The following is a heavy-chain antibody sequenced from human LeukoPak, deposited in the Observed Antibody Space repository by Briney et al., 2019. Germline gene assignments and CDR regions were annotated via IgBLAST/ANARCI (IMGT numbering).Heavy chain of an antibody. Sequence: ASVKVSCKASGYTFTSYGISWVRQAPGQGLEWMGWISAYNGNTNYAQKLQGRVTMTTDTSTSTAYMELRSLRSDDTAVYYCTTGAYGWPFFDNWGQGTLVIVSS. CDR3: TTGAYGWPFFDN. J-gene: IGHJ4*02. CDR1: GYTFTSYG. CDR2: ISAYNGNT. D-gene: IGHD3-10*01. V-gene: IGHV1-18*01.